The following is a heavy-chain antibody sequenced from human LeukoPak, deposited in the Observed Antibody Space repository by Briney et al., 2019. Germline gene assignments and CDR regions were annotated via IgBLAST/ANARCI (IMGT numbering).Heavy chain of an antibody. D-gene: IGHD5-18*01. V-gene: IGHV3-30*04. CDR3: ARGPWIQLWLNYYYYMDV. J-gene: IGHJ6*03. CDR1: GFTFSSYA. CDR2: ISYDGSNK. Sequence: GGSLRLSCAASGFTFSSYAMHWVRQAPGKGLEWVAVISYDGSNKYYADSVKGRFTISRDNSKNTLYLQMNSLRAEDTAVYYCARGPWIQLWLNYYYYMDVWGKGTTVTVSS.